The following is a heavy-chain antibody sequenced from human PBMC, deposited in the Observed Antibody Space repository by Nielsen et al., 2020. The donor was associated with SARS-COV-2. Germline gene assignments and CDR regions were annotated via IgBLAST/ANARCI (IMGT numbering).Heavy chain of an antibody. Sequence: ALVKVSCKASGYTFTSYGISWVRQAPGQGLEWMGWISAYNGNTNYAQKLQGRVTMTTDTSTSTAYMELRSLRSDDTAVYYCARDPPRDTIFGVVIIQRPLDYWGQGTLVTVSS. D-gene: IGHD3-3*01. CDR1: GYTFTSYG. CDR2: ISAYNGNT. V-gene: IGHV1-18*01. J-gene: IGHJ4*02. CDR3: ARDPPRDTIFGVVIIQRPLDY.